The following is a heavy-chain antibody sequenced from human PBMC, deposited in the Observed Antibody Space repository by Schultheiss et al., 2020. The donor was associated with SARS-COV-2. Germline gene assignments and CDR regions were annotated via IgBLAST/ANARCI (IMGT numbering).Heavy chain of an antibody. J-gene: IGHJ4*02. Sequence: ASVKVSCKASGYTFTGYYMHWVRQAPGQGLEWMGWINPNSGGTNYAQKFQGRVTMTRDTSISTAYMELSRLRSEDTAVYYCARDPGYCSGGSCFAYWGQGTLVTVSS. CDR3: ARDPGYCSGGSCFAY. V-gene: IGHV1-2*02. D-gene: IGHD2-15*01. CDR2: INPNSGGT. CDR1: GYTFTGYY.